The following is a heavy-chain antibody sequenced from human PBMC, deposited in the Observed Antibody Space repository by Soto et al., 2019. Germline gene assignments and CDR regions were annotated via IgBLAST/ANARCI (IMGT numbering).Heavy chain of an antibody. D-gene: IGHD2-21*01. Sequence: PGGSLRLSCAASGITFSSYGMNWVRQAPGKGLEWVSSISYSTSHIYYADSVKGRFTISRDNAKNSLYLQMDSLRAEDTAMYYCASWGHIVPVSPTDFDHWGEGTLVTVSS. J-gene: IGHJ4*02. CDR2: ISYSTSHI. V-gene: IGHV3-21*01. CDR3: ASWGHIVPVSPTDFDH. CDR1: GITFSSYG.